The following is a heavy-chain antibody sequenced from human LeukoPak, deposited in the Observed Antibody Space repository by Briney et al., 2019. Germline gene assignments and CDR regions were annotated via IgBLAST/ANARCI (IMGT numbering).Heavy chain of an antibody. V-gene: IGHV1-18*01. Sequence: ASVKVSCKASGYTFTSYGISWVRQAPGQGLEWMGWISAYNGNTNYAQKLQGRVTMTTDTSTSTAYMELRSLRSDDTAVYYCARDWTSGVVNPLFTTVHWGQGTLVTVSS. CDR2: ISAYNGNT. CDR1: GYTFTSYG. D-gene: IGHD3-3*01. J-gene: IGHJ1*01. CDR3: ARDWTSGVVNPLFTTVH.